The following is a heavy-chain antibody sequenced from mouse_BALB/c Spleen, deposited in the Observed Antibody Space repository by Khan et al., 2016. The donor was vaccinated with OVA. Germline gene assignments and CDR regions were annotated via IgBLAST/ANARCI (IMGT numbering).Heavy chain of an antibody. D-gene: IGHD2-2*01. Sequence: EVQLQESGPGLVKPSQTVFLTCSVTGISITTGNYRWSWIRQFPGNKLEWLGFIFYSGSFTYNPSLTSRPTITRDTSKNQFFLEMNSLTAEDTATYYGARDSGFWYFDVWGAGTTVTVSS. CDR2: IFYSGSF. CDR1: GISITTGNYR. CDR3: ARDSGFWYFDV. J-gene: IGHJ1*01. V-gene: IGHV3-5*02.